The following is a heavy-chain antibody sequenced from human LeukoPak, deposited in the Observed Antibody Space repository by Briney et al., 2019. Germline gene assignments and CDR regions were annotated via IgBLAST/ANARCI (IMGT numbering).Heavy chain of an antibody. Sequence: ASVKVSCKASDYTFSTYVISWVRQAPGQGPEWMGWISPYKGNAIYAQKLQGRVTMTTDTSTGTAYMELRSLTSDDTAVYYCATAQDYGEYVLGYFDYWGQETLVTVSS. CDR3: ATAQDYGEYVLGYFDY. CDR2: ISPYKGNA. V-gene: IGHV1-18*01. CDR1: DYTFSTYV. D-gene: IGHD4-17*01. J-gene: IGHJ4*02.